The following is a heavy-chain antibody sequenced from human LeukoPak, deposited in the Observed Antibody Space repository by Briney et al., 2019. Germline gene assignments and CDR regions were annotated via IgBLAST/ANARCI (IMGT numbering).Heavy chain of an antibody. CDR1: GFTFSWYS. CDR2: ISRSGSTI. D-gene: IGHD4-23*01. J-gene: IGHJ4*02. Sequence: GGSLRLSCAASGFTFSWYSMNWVRQAPGKGLEWVSYISRSGSTIYYADSVKGRFTISRDKAKDSLHLQMNNLRAEDTAVYYCARDRGYGCTPRGFDYWGQGTLVTVSS. CDR3: ARDRGYGCTPRGFDY. V-gene: IGHV3-48*01.